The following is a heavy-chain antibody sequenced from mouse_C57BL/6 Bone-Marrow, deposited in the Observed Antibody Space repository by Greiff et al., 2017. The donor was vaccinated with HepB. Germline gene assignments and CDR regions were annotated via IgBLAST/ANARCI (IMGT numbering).Heavy chain of an antibody. J-gene: IGHJ3*01. V-gene: IGHV5-12*01. Sequence: EVNVVESGGGLVQPGGSLKLSCAASGFTFSDYYMYWVRQTPEKRLEWVAYISNGGGSTYYPDTVKGRFTISRDNAKNTLYLQMSRLKSEDTAMYYCARHYGSSFAWFAYWGQGTLVTVSA. CDR1: GFTFSDYY. CDR3: ARHYGSSFAWFAY. CDR2: ISNGGGST. D-gene: IGHD1-1*01.